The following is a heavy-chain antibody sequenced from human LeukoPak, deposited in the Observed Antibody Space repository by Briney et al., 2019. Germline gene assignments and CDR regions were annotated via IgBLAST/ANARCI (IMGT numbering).Heavy chain of an antibody. J-gene: IGHJ4*02. V-gene: IGHV4-59*01. CDR3: AGHRWLAPIDY. CDR2: IYYSGGT. D-gene: IGHD6-19*01. Sequence: PSETLSLTCTVSGGSISSYYWSWIRQPPGKGLEWIAFIYYSGGTNYNPSLKSRVTISVDTSKNQFSLRLSSVTAADTAMYYCAGHRWLAPIDYWGQGTLVTVSS. CDR1: GGSISSYY.